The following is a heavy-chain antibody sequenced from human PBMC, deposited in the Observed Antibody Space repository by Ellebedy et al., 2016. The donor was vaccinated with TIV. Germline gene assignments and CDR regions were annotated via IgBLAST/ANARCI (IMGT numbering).Heavy chain of an antibody. CDR2: INPDSAYK. CDR1: GFTFSTYS. Sequence: GGSLRLXXAASGFTFSTYSINWVRQAAGKGLEWVSSINPDSAYKHYADSVKGRFTISRDNSKNSLYLQLSSLNAEDTAVYFCVAGTYSSAWSPLDSWGQGTLVTVSS. D-gene: IGHD6-13*01. V-gene: IGHV3-21*01. CDR3: VAGTYSSAWSPLDS. J-gene: IGHJ4*02.